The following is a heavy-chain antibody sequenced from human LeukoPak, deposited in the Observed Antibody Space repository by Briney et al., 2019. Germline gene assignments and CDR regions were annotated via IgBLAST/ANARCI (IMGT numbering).Heavy chain of an antibody. D-gene: IGHD5-12*01. CDR3: ASSATRHFDY. CDR1: GYSISSGYY. Sequence: PSETLSLTCTVSGYSISSGYYWCWSRQPPGKGLEWIGSIYHSGSTYYNPSLKSRFTISVDTSKNQFSLKLSSVSAADTAVYYCASSATRHFDYWGQGTLVTVSS. CDR2: IYHSGST. V-gene: IGHV4-38-2*02. J-gene: IGHJ4*02.